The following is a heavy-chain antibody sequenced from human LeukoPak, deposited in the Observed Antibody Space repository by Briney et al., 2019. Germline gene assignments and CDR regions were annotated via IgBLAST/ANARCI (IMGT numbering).Heavy chain of an antibody. CDR1: GFDFSSYV. J-gene: IGHJ4*02. CDR3: VRAISGEKSLDY. D-gene: IGHD3-10*01. V-gene: IGHV3-30*04. Sequence: PGRSLRLSCAASGFDFSSYVMHWVRPAPGKGLEGLAVISHDGSNEYNADSVTGRFTISRDNSKNTLSLQMNSLRAEDTALYYCVRAISGEKSLDYWGQGTLVSVSS. CDR2: ISHDGSNE.